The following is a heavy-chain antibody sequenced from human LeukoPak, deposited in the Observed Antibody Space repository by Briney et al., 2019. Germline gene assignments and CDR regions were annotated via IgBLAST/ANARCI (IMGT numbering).Heavy chain of an antibody. CDR3: ARGVPAAMMGVYYFDY. CDR1: GYTFTNYY. D-gene: IGHD2-2*01. Sequence: ASVKVSCKASGYTFTNYYMHWVRQAPGQGLEWMGVIDPSAGSTTYAQKFQGRVTMTRDTATSTVYMELSSLRSEDTAVYYCARGVPAAMMGVYYFDYWGQGPLVTVSS. J-gene: IGHJ4*02. V-gene: IGHV1-46*01. CDR2: IDPSAGST.